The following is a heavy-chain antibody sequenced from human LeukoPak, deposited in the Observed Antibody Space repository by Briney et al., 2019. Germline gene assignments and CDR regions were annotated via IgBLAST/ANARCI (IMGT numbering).Heavy chain of an antibody. CDR2: ISGSGSSA. D-gene: IGHD6-6*01. V-gene: IGHV3-23*01. Sequence: GGSLRLSCAASGFTFSSYAMTWVRQAPGKGLEWVSAISGSGSSAYYADSVKGRFTISRDNSQNTLYLQMNSLRAEDTAVYYCANLRSPFDYWGQGTLVTVSS. CDR1: GFTFSSYA. J-gene: IGHJ4*02. CDR3: ANLRSPFDY.